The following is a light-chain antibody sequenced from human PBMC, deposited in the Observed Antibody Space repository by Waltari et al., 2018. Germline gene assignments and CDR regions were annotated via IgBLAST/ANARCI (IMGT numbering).Light chain of an antibody. CDR1: SSDVGGYTY. CDR3: GSYAGSYSWV. Sequence: QSALTQPASVSGSPGQSITISCTGTSSDVGGYTYVSWYQQHPGKAPKLIIYDVSNRPAGGSDRFSGSKSANTASLTISGLQAEDEADYYCGSYAGSYSWVFGGGTKVTVL. J-gene: IGLJ3*02. V-gene: IGLV2-14*03. CDR2: DVS.